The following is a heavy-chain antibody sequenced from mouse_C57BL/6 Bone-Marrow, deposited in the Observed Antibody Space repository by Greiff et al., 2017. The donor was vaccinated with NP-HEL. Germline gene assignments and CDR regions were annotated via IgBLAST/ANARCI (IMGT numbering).Heavy chain of an antibody. J-gene: IGHJ4*01. CDR3: VRDRGGKEGMDY. V-gene: IGHV10-3*01. D-gene: IGHD1-1*02. Sequence: EVQGVESGGGLVQPKGSLKLSCAASGFTFNTYAMHWVRQAPGKGLEWVARIRSKSSNYATYYADSVKDRFTISRDDSQSMLYLQMNNLKTEDTAMYYCVRDRGGKEGMDYWGQGTSVTVSS. CDR2: IRSKSSNYAT. CDR1: GFTFNTYA.